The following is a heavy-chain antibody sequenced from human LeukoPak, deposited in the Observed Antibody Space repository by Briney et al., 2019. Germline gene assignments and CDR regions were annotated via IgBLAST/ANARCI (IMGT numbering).Heavy chain of an antibody. CDR2: INPNSGGT. CDR1: GYTFTGYY. J-gene: IGHJ4*02. D-gene: IGHD2-2*01. V-gene: IGHV1-2*02. Sequence: GASVKVSCKAPGYTFTGYYMHWVRQAPGQGLEWMGWINPNSGGTNYAQKFQGRVTMTRDTSISTAYMELSRLRSDDTAVYYCAGRYCSSTSCYSAPFDYWGQGTLVTVSS. CDR3: AGRYCSSTSCYSAPFDY.